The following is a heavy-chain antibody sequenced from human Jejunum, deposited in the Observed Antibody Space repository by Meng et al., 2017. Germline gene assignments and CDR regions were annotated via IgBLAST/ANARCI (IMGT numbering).Heavy chain of an antibody. CDR1: GFTFSDYY. CDR3: TRDNYGPLDF. V-gene: IGHV3-11*01. D-gene: IGHD3-10*01. J-gene: IGHJ4*02. CDR2: ISSSGSTK. Sequence: SAGGFVRRGWSLPLSLVASGFTFSDYYLTWVRQAPGKGLEEISYISSSGSTKFYADSVKGRFTISRDSAKNSVYLEMNSLRADDTAVYYCTRDNYGPLDFWGQGTLVTVSS.